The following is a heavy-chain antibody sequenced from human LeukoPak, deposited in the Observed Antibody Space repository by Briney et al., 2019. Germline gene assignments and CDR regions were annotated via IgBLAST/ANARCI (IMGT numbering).Heavy chain of an antibody. V-gene: IGHV1-2*02. CDR2: INPNSGGT. Sequence: GASVKVSCKASGYTFTGYYMHWVRQAPGQGLEWMGWINPNSGGTNYAQKFQGKVTMTRDTSISTAYMELSRLRSDDTAVYYCARDGVVAAQRNYYYYYYMDVWGKGTTVTVSS. CDR1: GYTFTGYY. J-gene: IGHJ6*03. D-gene: IGHD2-15*01. CDR3: ARDGVVAAQRNYYYYYYMDV.